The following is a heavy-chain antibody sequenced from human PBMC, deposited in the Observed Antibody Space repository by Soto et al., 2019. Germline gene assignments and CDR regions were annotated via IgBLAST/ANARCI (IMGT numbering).Heavy chain of an antibody. CDR1: GYTFTHYG. CDR3: ARDVPATAVLLWDY. J-gene: IGHJ4*02. Sequence: QVHLVQSGGEVKKSGASVKVSCKASGYTFTHYGISWVRQAPGQGLEWMGWISAYNGNTYYTQKVQGRVTMTTDTSTNTAYMELRSLRSDDTAVYYCARDVPATAVLLWDYWGQGTLVTVSS. D-gene: IGHD2-21*01. V-gene: IGHV1-18*04. CDR2: ISAYNGNT.